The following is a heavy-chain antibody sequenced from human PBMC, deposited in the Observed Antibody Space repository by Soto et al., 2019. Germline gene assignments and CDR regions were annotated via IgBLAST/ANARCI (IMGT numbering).Heavy chain of an antibody. J-gene: IGHJ4*02. CDR3: ARSPRSSPYFDY. D-gene: IGHD6-13*01. CDR2: IYPADSDT. V-gene: IGHV5-51*01. Sequence: GESLKISCKGSGYSFTNYWLGCVRQMPGKGLELMVIIYPADSDTRYSPSFNGKVTISADRSINTAYLQWNSLEASDTAFYFCARSPRSSPYFDYWGQGALVTVSS. CDR1: GYSFTNYW.